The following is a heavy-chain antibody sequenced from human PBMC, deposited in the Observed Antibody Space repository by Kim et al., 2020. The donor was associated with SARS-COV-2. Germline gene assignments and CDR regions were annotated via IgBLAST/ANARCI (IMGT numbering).Heavy chain of an antibody. CDR2: IYYTGTT. V-gene: IGHV4-59*01. J-gene: IGHJ4*02. Sequence: SETLSLTCTVSGGSISNYYWSWVRQPPGKGLEWFGDIYYTGTTKYNPSLKSRVTISVDTSKNQFSLKLTSVTAADTAVYYCARGGSWFYYFDSWGQGTQVTVSS. D-gene: IGHD3-10*01. CDR3: ARGGSWFYYFDS. CDR1: GGSISNYY.